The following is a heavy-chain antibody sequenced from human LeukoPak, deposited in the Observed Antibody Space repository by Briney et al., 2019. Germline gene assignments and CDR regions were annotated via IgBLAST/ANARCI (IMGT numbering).Heavy chain of an antibody. CDR3: ARAVANTLFAFDL. J-gene: IGHJ3*01. Sequence: SETLSLTCTVSVGSITGYYWSWIRQPPGKGLEWIGYIYHSGSTNYNPSFKSRVTISLDTSKNQFSLKLTSVTAADTAVYYCARAVANTLFAFDLWGQGTMVTVSS. CDR2: IYHSGST. CDR1: VGSITGYY. D-gene: IGHD6-19*01. V-gene: IGHV4-59*01.